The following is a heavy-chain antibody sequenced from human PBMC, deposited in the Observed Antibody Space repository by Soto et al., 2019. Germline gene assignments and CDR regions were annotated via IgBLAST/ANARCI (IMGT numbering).Heavy chain of an antibody. V-gene: IGHV3-23*01. CDR1: GFSFTNFA. Sequence: GGSLRLSCAASGFSFTNFAMIWVRQAPGKGLEWVAGIGASGDITWYADSVKGRLSISRDNSKNTLYLQLNSLRFEDTAVYYCAKDDFTDRGDDYFDYWGPGTLVTVSS. CDR2: IGASGDIT. CDR3: AKDDFTDRGDDYFDY. D-gene: IGHD2-21*02. J-gene: IGHJ4*02.